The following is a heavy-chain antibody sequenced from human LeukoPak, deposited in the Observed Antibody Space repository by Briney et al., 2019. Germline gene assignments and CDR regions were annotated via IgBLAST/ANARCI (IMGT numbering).Heavy chain of an antibody. D-gene: IGHD2-2*01. Sequence: GGSLRLSCAASGFTFSSYSMNWVRQAPGKGLEWVSSISSISSYIYYADSVKGRFTISRDNAKNSLYLQMNSLRAEDTAVYYCSRRDIVVVPAATDYWGQGALVTVSS. V-gene: IGHV3-21*01. J-gene: IGHJ4*02. CDR2: ISSISSYI. CDR1: GFTFSSYS. CDR3: SRRDIVVVPAATDY.